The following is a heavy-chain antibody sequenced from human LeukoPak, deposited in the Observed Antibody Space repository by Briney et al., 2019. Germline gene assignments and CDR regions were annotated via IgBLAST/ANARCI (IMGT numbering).Heavy chain of an antibody. J-gene: IGHJ4*02. D-gene: IGHD6-13*01. CDR2: ISAYNGNT. CDR1: GYTFTSYG. Sequence: GSAKVSCKASGYTFTSYGISWVRQAPGQGLEWMGWISAYNGNTNYAQKLQGRVTMTTDTSTSTAYMELRSLRSDDTAVYYCARVDSIAAAGTFWGQGTLVTVSS. V-gene: IGHV1-18*01. CDR3: ARVDSIAAAGTF.